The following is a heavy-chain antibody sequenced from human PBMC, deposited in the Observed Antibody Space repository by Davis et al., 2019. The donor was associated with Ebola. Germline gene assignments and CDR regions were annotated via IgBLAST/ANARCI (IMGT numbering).Heavy chain of an antibody. J-gene: IGHJ6*02. V-gene: IGHV3-53*01. CDR3: ARPAKRTADGRRAYYANYYGMDV. Sequence: GGSLRLSCAASGFTVSSNYMSWVRQAPGKGLEWVSVIYSGGSTYYADSVKGRFTISRHNSKNTLYLQMNSLRAEDTAVYYCARPAKRTADGRRAYYANYYGMDVWGQGTTVTVSS. D-gene: IGHD2/OR15-2a*01. CDR2: IYSGGST. CDR1: GFTVSSNY.